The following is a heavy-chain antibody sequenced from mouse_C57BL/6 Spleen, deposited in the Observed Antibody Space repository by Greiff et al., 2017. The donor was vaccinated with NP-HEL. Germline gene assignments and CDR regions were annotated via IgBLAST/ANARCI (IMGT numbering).Heavy chain of an antibody. CDR3: ARFSLVITTVVVPYAMDY. CDR2: IRNKANGYIT. Sequence: EVQLVESGGGLVQPGGSLSLSCAASGFTFTDYYMSWVRQPPGKALEWLGFIRNKANGYITEYSESVKGRCTISSNNSQSIFFLQMNALIAEDSATYYCARFSLVITTVVVPYAMDYWGQGTSFTVSS. J-gene: IGHJ4*01. CDR1: GFTFTDYY. D-gene: IGHD1-1*01. V-gene: IGHV7-3*01.